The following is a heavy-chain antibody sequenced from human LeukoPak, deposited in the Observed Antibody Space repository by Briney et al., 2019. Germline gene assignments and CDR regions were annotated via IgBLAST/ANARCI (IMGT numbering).Heavy chain of an antibody. CDR1: GYIFTNYY. CDR2: INPSGDNR. Sequence: ASVKVSCKASGYIFTNYYIHWVRQAPGQGLEWMGIINPSGDNRNYAQKFQGRVTVTRDISTSTVYMELSSLRSEDTAVYYCARERTYYGSGSFDYWGQGTLVTVSS. V-gene: IGHV1-46*01. J-gene: IGHJ4*02. D-gene: IGHD3-10*01. CDR3: ARERTYYGSGSFDY.